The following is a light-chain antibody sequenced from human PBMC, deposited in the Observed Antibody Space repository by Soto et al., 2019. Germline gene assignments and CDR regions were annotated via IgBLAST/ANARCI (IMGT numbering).Light chain of an antibody. V-gene: IGLV2-14*01. CDR1: SSDVGGYNY. Sequence: QYVLTQPASVSGSPGQSITISCTGTSSDVGGYNYVSWYQLHPGKAPKLIISEVSNRPSGVSLRFSGSKSGNTASLTISGLQAEDEADYFCSSYTSDSNPYVFGTGTKLTVL. J-gene: IGLJ1*01. CDR3: SSYTSDSNPYV. CDR2: EVS.